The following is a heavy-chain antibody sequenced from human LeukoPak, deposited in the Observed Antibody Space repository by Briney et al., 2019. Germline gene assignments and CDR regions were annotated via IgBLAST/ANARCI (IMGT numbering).Heavy chain of an antibody. V-gene: IGHV1-8*01. J-gene: IGHJ4*02. Sequence: ASVKVSCKASGYTFTSYDINWVRQATGQGLEWMGWMNPNSGNTGYAQKFQGSVTMTRNTSISTAYMELSSLRSEDTAVYYCARGATIAASVGGYWGQGTLVTVSS. D-gene: IGHD6-13*01. CDR1: GYTFTSYD. CDR2: MNPNSGNT. CDR3: ARGATIAASVGGY.